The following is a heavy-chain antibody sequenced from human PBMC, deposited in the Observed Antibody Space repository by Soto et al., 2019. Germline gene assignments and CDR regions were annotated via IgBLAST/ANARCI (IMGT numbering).Heavy chain of an antibody. D-gene: IGHD1-26*01. Sequence: QKPGKGLEWMGIIYPGDSDTRYSPSFQGQVTISADKSISTAYLQWSSLKASDTAIYFCARLGRRYYTAVSAFRLNRTFDL. CDR3: ARLGRRYYTAVSAFRLNRTFDL. CDR2: IYPGDSDT. J-gene: IGHJ2*01. V-gene: IGHV5-51*01.